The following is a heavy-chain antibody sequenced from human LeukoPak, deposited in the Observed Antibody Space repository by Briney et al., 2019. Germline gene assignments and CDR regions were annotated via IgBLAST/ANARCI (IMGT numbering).Heavy chain of an antibody. CDR3: ARVDGIAAAGTFDY. D-gene: IGHD6-13*01. V-gene: IGHV4-39*01. CDR1: GDSISSSSYY. Sequence: SETLSLTCSVSGDSISSSSYYWAWIRQPPERGLEWMGSIYYTGGTYYSPSLKSRVTISVDTSKNQFSLMLTSVTAADTAVYYCARVDGIAAAGTFDYWGQGTLVTVSS. J-gene: IGHJ4*02. CDR2: IYYTGGT.